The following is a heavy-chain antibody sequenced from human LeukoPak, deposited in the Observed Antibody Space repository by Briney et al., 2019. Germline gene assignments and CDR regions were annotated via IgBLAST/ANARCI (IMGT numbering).Heavy chain of an antibody. J-gene: IGHJ4*02. CDR3: AREGGIVGALFGY. V-gene: IGHV1-69*04. CDR1: GGTFSSYA. Sequence: ASVKVSCKASGGTFSSYAISWVRQAPGQGLEWMGRIIPILGIANYAQKFQGRVTITADKSTSTAYMELSSLRSEDTAVYYCAREGGIVGALFGYWGQGTLVTVSS. D-gene: IGHD1-26*01. CDR2: IIPILGIA.